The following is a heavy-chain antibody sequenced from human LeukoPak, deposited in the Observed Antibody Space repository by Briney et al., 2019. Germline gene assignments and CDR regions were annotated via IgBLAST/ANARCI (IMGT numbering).Heavy chain of an antibody. Sequence: GGSLRLPCAASGFTFSSYWMHWVRQAPGKGLVWVSRTNSDGSSISYADSVKGRFTISRDNAKNTLYLQMNSLRAEDTAVYYCVRAAAASFDYWGQGTLVTVSS. V-gene: IGHV3-74*01. CDR2: TNSDGSSI. D-gene: IGHD6-13*01. CDR1: GFTFSSYW. CDR3: VRAAAASFDY. J-gene: IGHJ4*02.